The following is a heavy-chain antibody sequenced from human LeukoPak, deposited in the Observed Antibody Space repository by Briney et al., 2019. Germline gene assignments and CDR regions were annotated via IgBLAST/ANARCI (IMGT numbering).Heavy chain of an antibody. Sequence: PGGSLSLSCAASGFTVSSNYMSWVRQAPGKGLEWVSVIYSGGSTYYADSVKGRFTISRDNSKNTLYLQMNSLRAEDTAVYYCARDQDYWGQGTLVTVSS. CDR3: ARDQDY. J-gene: IGHJ4*02. CDR2: IYSGGST. CDR1: GFTVSSNY. V-gene: IGHV3-53*01.